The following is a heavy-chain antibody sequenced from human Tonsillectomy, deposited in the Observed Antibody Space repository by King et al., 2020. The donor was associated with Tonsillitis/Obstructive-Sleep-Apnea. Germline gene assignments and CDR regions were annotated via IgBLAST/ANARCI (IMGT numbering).Heavy chain of an antibody. CDR1: GFIFSSYG. CDR3: ARDPQSYGSGSYYHYYYYYMDV. Sequence: VQLVESGGGVVQPGRSLRLSCAASGFIFSSYGMHWVRQAPGKGLEWVAVIWYDGSNTYYADSVKGRFTISRDNSKNTLYLQMNSLRAEDTAVYYCARDPQSYGSGSYYHYYYYYMDVWGKGTTVTVSS. V-gene: IGHV3-33*01. J-gene: IGHJ6*03. CDR2: IWYDGSNT. D-gene: IGHD3-10*01.